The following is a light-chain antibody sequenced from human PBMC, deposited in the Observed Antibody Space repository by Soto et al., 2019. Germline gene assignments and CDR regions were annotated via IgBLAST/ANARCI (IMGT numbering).Light chain of an antibody. Sequence: ASQSVRSNLAWYQQKPGQAPRLLIYGASTRATGIPARFSGSGSGTEFTLTGIRLRSEVSAFQLCHYYVKWGSMFGDGTKVDI. V-gene: IGKV3-15*01. CDR2: GAS. J-gene: IGKJ1*01. CDR1: QSVRSN. CDR3: HYYVKWGSM.